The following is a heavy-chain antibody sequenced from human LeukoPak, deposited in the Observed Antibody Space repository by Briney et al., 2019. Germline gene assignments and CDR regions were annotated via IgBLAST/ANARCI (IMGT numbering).Heavy chain of an antibody. V-gene: IGHV1-3*01. J-gene: IGHJ5*02. Sequence: ASVTVSCKASGYIFTIYAMHWVRQAPGQRLEWMGWINAGNGNTKYSQKFQGRVTITRDTSASTVYMELSSLRSEDTAVYYCARDIDRVFNWFDPWGQGTLVTVSS. CDR3: ARDIDRVFNWFDP. CDR1: GYIFTIYA. CDR2: INAGNGNT. D-gene: IGHD6-13*01.